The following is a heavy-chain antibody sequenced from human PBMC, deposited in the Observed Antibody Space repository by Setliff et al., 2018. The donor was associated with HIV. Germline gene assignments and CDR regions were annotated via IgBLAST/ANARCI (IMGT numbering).Heavy chain of an antibody. Sequence: ASVKVSCKASGYTFTSYYMHWVRQAPGQGLEWMGIINPKSGGTNYAQNFQGRVTMTRDTSRKTAYMELKRLTSVDTAVYYCARDGVWDEYYYYYMDVWGKGTTVTVSS. D-gene: IGHD3-16*01. CDR3: ARDGVWDEYYYYYMDV. V-gene: IGHV1-2*02. CDR1: GYTFTSYY. J-gene: IGHJ6*03. CDR2: INPKSGGT.